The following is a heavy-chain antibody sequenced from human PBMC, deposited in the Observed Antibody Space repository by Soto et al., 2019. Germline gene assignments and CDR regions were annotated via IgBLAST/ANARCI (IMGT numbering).Heavy chain of an antibody. CDR1: GGSISSYY. D-gene: IGHD5-12*01. CDR3: ARVDSGYDWRGRWFDP. J-gene: IGHJ5*02. CDR2: IYYSGST. Sequence: QVQLQESGPGLVKPSETLSLTCTVSGGSISSYYWSWIRRPPGKGLEWIGYIYYSGSTNYNPSLKSRVTISVDTSKNQFSLKLSSVTAADTAVYYCARVDSGYDWRGRWFDPWGQGTLVTVSS. V-gene: IGHV4-59*01.